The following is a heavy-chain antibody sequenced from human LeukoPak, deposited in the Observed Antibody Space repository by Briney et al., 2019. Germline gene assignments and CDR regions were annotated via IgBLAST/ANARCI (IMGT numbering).Heavy chain of an antibody. CDR2: INPNSGGT. V-gene: IGHV1-2*02. CDR1: GYTFTGYY. CDR3: ARGIFRYCSSTSCYDAFDI. Sequence: ASVKVSCKASGYTFTGYYMHWVRQAPGQGLEWMGWINPNSGGTNYAQKFQGRVTMTRDTSISTAYMELSRLRSDDTAVYYCARGIFRYCSSTSCYDAFDIWGQGTMVTVSS. D-gene: IGHD2-2*01. J-gene: IGHJ3*02.